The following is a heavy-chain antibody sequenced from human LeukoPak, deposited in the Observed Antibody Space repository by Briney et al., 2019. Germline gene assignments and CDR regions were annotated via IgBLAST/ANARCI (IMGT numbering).Heavy chain of an antibody. CDR2: IHYTGST. CDR3: ARHSSSWYPDY. J-gene: IGHJ4*02. Sequence: PSETLSLTCTVSGGSIRSYYWSWIRLPPGKGLEWIGYIHYTGSTNYNPSLKSRVTISVDTSKNQFSLQLSSVTATDTAVYFCARHSSSWYPDYWGQGTLVTVSS. D-gene: IGHD6-13*01. V-gene: IGHV4-59*08. CDR1: GGSIRSYY.